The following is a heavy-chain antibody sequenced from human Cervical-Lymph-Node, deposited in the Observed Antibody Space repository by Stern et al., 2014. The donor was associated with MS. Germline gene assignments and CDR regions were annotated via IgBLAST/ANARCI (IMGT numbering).Heavy chain of an antibody. D-gene: IGHD2-21*01. CDR1: GFIFSNYV. J-gene: IGHJ4*02. V-gene: IGHV3-33*01. CDR3: ARDLDSTLPSIFEY. Sequence: VQLLESGGGVVQPGKSLRLSCAASGFIFSNYVMHWVRQAPGKGLEWVAAIWHDGSNKYYADSVKGRFTISRDNVNNTLYLQVNSLKVEDTAVYYCARDLDSTLPSIFEYWGQGTLVTVSS. CDR2: IWHDGSNK.